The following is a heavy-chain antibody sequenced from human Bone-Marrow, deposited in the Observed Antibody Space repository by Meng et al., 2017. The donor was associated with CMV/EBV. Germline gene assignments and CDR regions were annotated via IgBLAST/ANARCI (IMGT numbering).Heavy chain of an antibody. V-gene: IGHV3-21*01. J-gene: IGHJ6*02. CDR2: VSSGSTYI. CDR1: GFRFSSYA. CDR3: ARDRAAIAARRVGTYYYYGMDV. Sequence: GGSLRLSCAASGFRFSSYAMNWVRQAPGKGLEWLSSVSSGSTYIYYADSVKGRFTISRDNAEKSLFLQMDSLRVEDTAVFYCARDRAAIAARRVGTYYYYGMDVWGQGTTVTVSS. D-gene: IGHD6-6*01.